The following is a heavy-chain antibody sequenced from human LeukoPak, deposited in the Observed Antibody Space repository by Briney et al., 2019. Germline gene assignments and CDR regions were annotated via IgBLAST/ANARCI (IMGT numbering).Heavy chain of an antibody. J-gene: IGHJ6*02. CDR1: GGSISGTDLY. CDR2: IHSGGNS. CDR3: EKDSHLDV. Sequence: SETLSLTCTVSGGSISGTDLYWGWLRQLPGKGLEWIGNIHSGGNSFCNPSLKSRVTISVDTSKNQFSLKLSSVTAADTAVYYCEKDSHLDVWGQGTTVTVSS. D-gene: IGHD2-15*01. V-gene: IGHV4-39*01.